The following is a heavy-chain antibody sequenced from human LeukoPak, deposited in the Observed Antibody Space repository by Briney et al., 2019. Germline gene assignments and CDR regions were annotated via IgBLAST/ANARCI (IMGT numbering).Heavy chain of an antibody. J-gene: IGHJ4*02. CDR3: ARDRLGGAVASWIPDY. Sequence: PSETLSLTCAVYGGSFSGYYWSWIRQPPGKRLEWIGSVYHSGSTDYNPSLRSRVTISVDMSKNHFSLKVTSVTAADTAIYYCARDRLGGAVASWIPDYWGQGILVTVSS. D-gene: IGHD3-16*01. CDR1: GGSFSGYY. CDR2: VYHSGST. V-gene: IGHV4-59*01.